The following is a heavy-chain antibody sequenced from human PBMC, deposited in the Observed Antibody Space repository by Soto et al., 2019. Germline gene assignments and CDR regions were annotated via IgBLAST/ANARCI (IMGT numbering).Heavy chain of an antibody. J-gene: IGHJ5*02. D-gene: IGHD6-13*01. CDR2: IWYDGSNK. CDR1: GFTFSSYG. V-gene: IGHV3-33*01. Sequence: QVQLVESGGGVVQPGRSLRLSCAASGFTFSSYGMHWVRQAPGKGLEWVAVIWYDGSNKYYADSVKGRFTISRDNSKNALYLQMNSLRAEDTAVYYCARDGGYSRTNCFDPWGQGTLVTVSS. CDR3: ARDGGYSRTNCFDP.